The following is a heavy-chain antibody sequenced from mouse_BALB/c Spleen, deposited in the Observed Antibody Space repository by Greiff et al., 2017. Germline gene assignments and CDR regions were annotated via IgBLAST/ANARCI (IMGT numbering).Heavy chain of an antibody. Sequence: EVKLVESGGGLVKPGGSLKLSCAASGFTFSDYYMYWVRQTPEKRLEWVATISDGGSYTYYPDSVKGRFTISRDNAKNNLYLQMSSLKSEDTAMYYCAVGKKLFDYWGQGTPLTVSP. J-gene: IGHJ2*01. CDR3: AVGKKLFDY. V-gene: IGHV5-4*02. CDR1: GFTFSDYY. CDR2: ISDGGSYT.